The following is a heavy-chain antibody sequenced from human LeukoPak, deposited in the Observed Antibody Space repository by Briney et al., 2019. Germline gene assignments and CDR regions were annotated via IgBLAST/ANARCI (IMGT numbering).Heavy chain of an antibody. CDR3: ASGGAGSSSPNNNWFDP. Sequence: SETLSLTCTVSSGSISSGGYYWSWIRQHPGKGLEWIGYIYYSGSTYYNPSLKSRVTISVDTSKNQFSLKLSSVTAADTAVYYCASGGAGSSSPNNNWFDPWGQGTLDTVSS. CDR1: SGSISSGGYY. D-gene: IGHD6-13*01. J-gene: IGHJ5*02. CDR2: IYYSGST. V-gene: IGHV4-31*03.